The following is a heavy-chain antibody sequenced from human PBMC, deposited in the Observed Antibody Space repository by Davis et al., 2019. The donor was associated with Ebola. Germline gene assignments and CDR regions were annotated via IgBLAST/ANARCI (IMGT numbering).Heavy chain of an antibody. V-gene: IGHV3-21*01. CDR3: ARDHPGIAAARVFDY. Sequence: GGSLRLSCVASGFTVSSDYMSWVRQAPGKGLEWVSSISSSSSYIYYADSVKGRFTISRDNSKNTLYLQMNSLRAEDTAVYYCARDHPGIAAARVFDYWGQGTLVTVSS. CDR1: GFTVSSDY. D-gene: IGHD6-13*01. J-gene: IGHJ4*02. CDR2: ISSSSSYI.